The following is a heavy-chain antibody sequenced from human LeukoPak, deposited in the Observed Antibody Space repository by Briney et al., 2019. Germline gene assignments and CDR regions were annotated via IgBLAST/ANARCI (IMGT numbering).Heavy chain of an antibody. CDR2: INPNSGGT. Sequence: GASVKVSCKASGYTFTGYYMHWMRQAPGQGLEWMGWINPNSGGTNYAQKFQGRVTMTRDKSISTAYMELSRLKSDDTAVCYCARASYGSGSDYWGQGTLVTVSS. D-gene: IGHD3-10*01. J-gene: IGHJ4*02. V-gene: IGHV1-2*02. CDR1: GYTFTGYY. CDR3: ARASYGSGSDY.